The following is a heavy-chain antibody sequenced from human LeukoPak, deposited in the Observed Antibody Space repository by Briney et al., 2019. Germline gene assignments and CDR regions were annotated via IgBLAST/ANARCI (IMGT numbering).Heavy chain of an antibody. CDR3: ARDDSSVSSHDAFDI. J-gene: IGHJ3*02. CDR1: GYTFTGYY. D-gene: IGHD3-22*01. CDR2: INPSGGST. Sequence: GASVKVSCKASGYTFTGYYMHWVRQAPGQGLEWMGIINPSGGSTSYAQKFEGRVTMTRDMSTSTVYMELSSLRSEDTAVYYCARDDSSVSSHDAFDIWGQGTMVTVSS. V-gene: IGHV1-46*01.